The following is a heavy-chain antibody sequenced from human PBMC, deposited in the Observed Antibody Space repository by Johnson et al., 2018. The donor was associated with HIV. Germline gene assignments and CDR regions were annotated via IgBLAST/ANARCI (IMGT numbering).Heavy chain of an antibody. CDR3: ATFDAFDI. CDR2: ISYNGSKK. CDR1: GFTFSNYA. Sequence: QVQLVESGGGVVQPGRSLRLSCAASGFTFSNYAMHWVRQAPGKGLEWVAVISYNGSKKKCADSVKGRFTISRDNSKNTLYLQMNSLRAEDTAVYYCATFDAFDIWGQGTMVTVSS. V-gene: IGHV3-30*04. J-gene: IGHJ3*02.